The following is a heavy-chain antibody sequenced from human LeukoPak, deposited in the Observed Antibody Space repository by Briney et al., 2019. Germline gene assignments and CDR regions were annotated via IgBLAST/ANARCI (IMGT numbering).Heavy chain of an antibody. CDR1: GYTFSNYG. CDR2: INPNDGRR. V-gene: IGHV1-46*01. Sequence: ASVKVSCKASGYTFSNYGISWVRQAPGQGLEWMGIINPNDGRRTYAQNFQGRVTMTRDMSTSTVYMELSSLRSEDTAVYYCARSGGDFDWLLPRGYFDYWGQGTLVTVSS. J-gene: IGHJ4*02. D-gene: IGHD3-9*01. CDR3: ARSGGDFDWLLPRGYFDY.